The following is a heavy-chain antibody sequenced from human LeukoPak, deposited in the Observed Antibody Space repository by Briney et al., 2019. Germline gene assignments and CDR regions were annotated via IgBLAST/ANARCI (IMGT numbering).Heavy chain of an antibody. Sequence: GASVKVSCKASGYTFTGYYIHWVRQAPGQGLEWMGWINPNSGGTNYAQKFQGRVTMTRDTSISTAYMELSRLRSDDTAVYYCARDHYDSSGYYIGYDAFDIWGQGTMVTVSS. V-gene: IGHV1-2*02. J-gene: IGHJ3*02. CDR2: INPNSGGT. CDR1: GYTFTGYY. D-gene: IGHD3-22*01. CDR3: ARDHYDSSGYYIGYDAFDI.